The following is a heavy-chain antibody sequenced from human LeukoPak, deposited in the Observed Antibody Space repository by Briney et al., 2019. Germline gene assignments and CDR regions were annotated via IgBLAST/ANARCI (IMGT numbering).Heavy chain of an antibody. V-gene: IGHV4-4*02. CDR1: GVSISSNNW. D-gene: IGHD2-2*01. CDR3: ARHRIGVPAARGGGRPFDY. CDR2: IYYSGNT. Sequence: PSETLSLTCAVSGVSISSNNWWTWVRQPPGKGLEWIGEIYYSGNTNYNPSLKSRVTISVDESKNQFSLKLRSVTAADTAVYYCARHRIGVPAARGGGRPFDYWGQGTLVTVSS. J-gene: IGHJ4*02.